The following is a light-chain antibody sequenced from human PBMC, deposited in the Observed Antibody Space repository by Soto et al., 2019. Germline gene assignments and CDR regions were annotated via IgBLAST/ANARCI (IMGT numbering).Light chain of an antibody. CDR1: QSVGSN. V-gene: IGKV3-15*01. J-gene: IGKJ1*01. CDR2: GAS. Sequence: EIVMTQSPATLSVSPGDRATLSCRASQSVGSNVAWYQQQPGQAPRLLIYGASTRAAGIPARFSGSGSETEFTLTISSLQSEDFAIYYCQQWIRWTFGQGTRWEL. CDR3: QQWIRWT.